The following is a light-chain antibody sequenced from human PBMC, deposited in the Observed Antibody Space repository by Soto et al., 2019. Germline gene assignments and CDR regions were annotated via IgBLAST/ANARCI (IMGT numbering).Light chain of an antibody. V-gene: IGLV1-40*01. Sequence: QSLLTHPPSLSGAPGQRVTISCTGSSSNIGAGYDVHWYQQLPGTAPKLLIYGNSNRPSGVPDRFSGSKSGTSASLAITGLQAEDEADYYCQSYDSSLSGFYVFGTGTKVTVL. CDR2: GNS. CDR1: SSNIGAGYD. CDR3: QSYDSSLSGFYV. J-gene: IGLJ1*01.